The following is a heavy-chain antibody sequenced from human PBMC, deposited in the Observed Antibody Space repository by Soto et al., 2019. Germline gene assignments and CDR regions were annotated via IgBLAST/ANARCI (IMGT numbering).Heavy chain of an antibody. CDR3: ANRGRYYFDY. D-gene: IGHD3-10*01. CDR1: GFTFISYA. CDR2: IGSSIDNT. Sequence: EVQLLESGGGLVQPGGSLRLSCAASGFTFISYAMGWVRQAPGKGLEWVSTIGSSIDNTYYADSVKGRFTISRDNSKNTLHLQMNSLRAEDTAVYFCANRGRYYFDYWGQGALLTVSS. J-gene: IGHJ4*02. V-gene: IGHV3-23*01.